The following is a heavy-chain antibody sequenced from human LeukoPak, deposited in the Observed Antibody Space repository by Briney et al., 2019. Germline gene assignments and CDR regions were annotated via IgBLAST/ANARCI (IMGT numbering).Heavy chain of an antibody. CDR2: IYYSGST. D-gene: IGHD1-26*01. J-gene: IGHJ6*02. CDR1: GGSLSSGGYY. CDR3: ARDPEGGIGPYYYGMDV. V-gene: IGHV4-31*03. Sequence: PSETLSLTCTVSGGSLSSGGYYWSWIRQHPGKGLEWIGYIYYSGSTYYNPSLKSRVTISVDTPKNQFSLKLSSVTAADTAVYYCARDPEGGIGPYYYGMDVWGQGTTVTVSS.